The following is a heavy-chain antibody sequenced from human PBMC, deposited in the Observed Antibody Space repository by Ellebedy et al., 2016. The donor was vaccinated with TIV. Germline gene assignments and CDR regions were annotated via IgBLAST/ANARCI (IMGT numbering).Heavy chain of an antibody. Sequence: AASVKVSCKASGYTFTSYGLSWVRQAPGQGLEWMGWISAYNGNTNDAQKLQGRDTMTTDKSTSTAYMELRSLRSDDTAVYYCARGSSGWMAIDYWGQGTLVTVSS. D-gene: IGHD6-19*01. V-gene: IGHV1-18*01. J-gene: IGHJ4*02. CDR3: ARGSSGWMAIDY. CDR2: ISAYNGNT. CDR1: GYTFTSYG.